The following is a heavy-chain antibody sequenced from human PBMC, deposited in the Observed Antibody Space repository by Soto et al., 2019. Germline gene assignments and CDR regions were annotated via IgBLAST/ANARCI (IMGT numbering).Heavy chain of an antibody. Sequence: SETLSLTWAGYGGSFSGYYWSWIRQPPGKGREWIGEINHSGSTNYNPSLKSRVTISVDTSKNQFSLKLSSVTAADTAVYYCARFACITGTTCRYGMAVWGQGTTVTVSS. CDR3: ARFACITGTTCRYGMAV. D-gene: IGHD1-20*01. V-gene: IGHV4-34*01. J-gene: IGHJ6*02. CDR1: GGSFSGYY. CDR2: INHSGST.